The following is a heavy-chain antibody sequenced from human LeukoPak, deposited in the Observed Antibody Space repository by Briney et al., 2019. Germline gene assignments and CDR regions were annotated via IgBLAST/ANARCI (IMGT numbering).Heavy chain of an antibody. D-gene: IGHD6-6*01. J-gene: IGHJ4*02. CDR3: ARHRAYSSSSPFDY. Sequence: SETLSLTCSVSGGSISSLYWSWIRQPPRKGLEWIGYIYYTGSTNYNPSLKSRVTMFVDMSKNQFSLRLSSVTAADTAVYYCARHRAYSSSSPFDYWGQGTLVTVSS. V-gene: IGHV4-59*08. CDR2: IYYTGST. CDR1: GGSISSLY.